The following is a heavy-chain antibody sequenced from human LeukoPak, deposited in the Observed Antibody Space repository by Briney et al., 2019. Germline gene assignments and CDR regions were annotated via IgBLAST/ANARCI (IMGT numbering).Heavy chain of an antibody. D-gene: IGHD6-19*01. CDR2: ISGSGGST. Sequence: PGGSLRLSCAASGFTFSSYAMSWVRQAPGKGLEWVSAISGSGGSTYYADSVKGRFTISRDNSKNTLYLQMNSLRAEDTAVYYCAKDGLRPYSSGWQRYFDYWGQGTLVTVSS. CDR1: GFTFSSYA. V-gene: IGHV3-23*01. CDR3: AKDGLRPYSSGWQRYFDY. J-gene: IGHJ4*02.